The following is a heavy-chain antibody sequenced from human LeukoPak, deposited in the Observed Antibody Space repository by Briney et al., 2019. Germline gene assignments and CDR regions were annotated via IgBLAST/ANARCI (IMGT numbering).Heavy chain of an antibody. D-gene: IGHD3-10*01. CDR1: GGSISSYY. CDR3: ARDRSSYMDV. Sequence: PSETLSLTCTVSGGSISSYYWSWIRQPPGKGLEWIGYTYYSGSTNYNPSLKSRVTISEDTSKNQFSLKLRSVTAADTAVYYCARDRSSYMDVWGKGTTVTISS. CDR2: TYYSGST. V-gene: IGHV4-59*01. J-gene: IGHJ6*03.